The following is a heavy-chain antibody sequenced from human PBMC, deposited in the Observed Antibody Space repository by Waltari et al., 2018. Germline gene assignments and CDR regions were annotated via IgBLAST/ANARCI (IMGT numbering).Heavy chain of an antibody. D-gene: IGHD6-6*01. Sequence: EVKLLQSGGDLVQPGGSLSLSCAASGFPFSNYAMDWVRQAPGEGVEWVSSISGSGDSVDSADSVKGRFTTSRDNSKNIMYLQMNSLRVEDTALYYCEVSSSSFGNYWGQGALVTASS. CDR2: ISGSGDSV. CDR1: GFPFSNYA. CDR3: EVSSSSFGNY. J-gene: IGHJ4*02. V-gene: IGHV3-23*01.